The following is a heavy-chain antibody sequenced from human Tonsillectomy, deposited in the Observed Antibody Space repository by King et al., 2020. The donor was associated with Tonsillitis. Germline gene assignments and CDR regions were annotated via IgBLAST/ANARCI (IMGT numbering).Heavy chain of an antibody. J-gene: IGHJ4*02. D-gene: IGHD5/OR15-5a*01. V-gene: IGHV4-59*01. CDR1: GSSISSYY. CDR2: IYYSGST. CDR3: ARQDVSAYYFDY. Sequence: VQLQESGPGLVKPSETMSLTCTDSGSSISSYYWSWIRQTPGKEKERIRYIYYSGSTNDNPSLKSRVTISVDTSKNQFSLKLSSVTAADTAVYYCARQDVSAYYFDYWGQGTLVTVSS.